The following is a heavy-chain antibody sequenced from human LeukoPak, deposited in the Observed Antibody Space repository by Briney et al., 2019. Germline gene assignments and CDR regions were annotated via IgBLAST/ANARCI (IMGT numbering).Heavy chain of an antibody. CDR3: ARTFTIAVAGIGWFDP. Sequence: GGSLRLSCAASGFTFSNYWMHWVRQAPGKGLVWVSLINSDGSSTSYADSVKGRFTISRDNAENTLYLQMNSLRAEDTAVYYCARTFTIAVAGIGWFDPWGQGTLVTVSS. D-gene: IGHD6-19*01. V-gene: IGHV3-74*01. J-gene: IGHJ5*02. CDR1: GFTFSNYW. CDR2: INSDGSST.